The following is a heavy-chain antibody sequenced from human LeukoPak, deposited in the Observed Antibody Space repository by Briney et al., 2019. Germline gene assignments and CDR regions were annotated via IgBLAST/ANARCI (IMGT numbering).Heavy chain of an antibody. Sequence: GASVKVSCKASGYTFTGYYMHWVRQAPGQGLEWMGWINPNSGGTNYAQKFQVRVTMTRDTSIRTAYMELSRLRSDDTAVYYCAIETGIVGDTKAYYYMDVWGKGTTVTVSS. CDR1: GYTFTGYY. D-gene: IGHD1-26*01. J-gene: IGHJ6*03. CDR3: AIETGIVGDTKAYYYMDV. CDR2: INPNSGGT. V-gene: IGHV1-2*02.